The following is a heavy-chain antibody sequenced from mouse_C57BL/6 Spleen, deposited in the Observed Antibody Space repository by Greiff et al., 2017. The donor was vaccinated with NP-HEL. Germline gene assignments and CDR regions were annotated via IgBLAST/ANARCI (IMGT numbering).Heavy chain of an antibody. CDR2: ISGGGGNT. V-gene: IGHV5-9*01. CDR1: GFTFSSYT. D-gene: IGHD4-1*01. Sequence: EVMLVESGGGLVKPGGSLKLSCAASGFTFSSYTMSWVRQTPEKRLEWVATISGGGGNTYYPDSVKGRFTISRDNAKNTLYLQMSSLRSEDTALYYCARHPSNWYAFDYGGQGTTLTVSS. CDR3: ARHPSNWYAFDY. J-gene: IGHJ2*01.